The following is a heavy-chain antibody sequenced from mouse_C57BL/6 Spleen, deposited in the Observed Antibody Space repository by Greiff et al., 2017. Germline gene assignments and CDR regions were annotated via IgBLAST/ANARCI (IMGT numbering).Heavy chain of an antibody. CDR1: GFTFSDYG. CDR2: ISSGSSTI. J-gene: IGHJ4*01. V-gene: IGHV5-17*01. CDR3: ARWGGYYDDAMDY. Sequence: EVKLEESGGGLVKPGGSLKLSCAASGFTFSDYGMHWVRQAPEKGLEWVAYISSGSSTIYYADTVKGRFTISRDNAKNTLFLQMTSLRSEDTAMYYCARWGGYYDDAMDYWGQGTSVTVSS. D-gene: IGHD2-3*01.